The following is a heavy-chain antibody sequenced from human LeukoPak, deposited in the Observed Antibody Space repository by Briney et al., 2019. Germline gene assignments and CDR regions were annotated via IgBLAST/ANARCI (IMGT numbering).Heavy chain of an antibody. J-gene: IGHJ4*02. Sequence: ASVKVSCKASGYTFTNYYMHWVRQAPGQGLEWMGVINPNDDTKSYAQRFQGRVTMTRDTSTSTVYMELSSLRSEDTAVYYCARAYCGTTRCYEPFDYWGQGTLVTVSS. CDR3: ARAYCGTTRCYEPFDY. CDR2: INPNDDTK. V-gene: IGHV1-46*01. CDR1: GYTFTNYY. D-gene: IGHD2-2*01.